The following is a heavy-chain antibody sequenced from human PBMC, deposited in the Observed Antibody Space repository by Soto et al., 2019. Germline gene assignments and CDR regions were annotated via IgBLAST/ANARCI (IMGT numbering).Heavy chain of an antibody. CDR2: IYHSGST. D-gene: IGHD3-22*01. CDR1: GGSISSGDYS. V-gene: IGHV4-30-2*01. Sequence: SETLSLTCAVSGGSISSGDYSWSWIRQPPGKGLEWIGYIYHSGSTYYNPSLKSRVTISVDRSKNQFSLYLQMNSLRAEDTAVYYCARPTYYYDSSGPPAYWGQGTLVTVSS. J-gene: IGHJ4*02. CDR3: ARPTYYYDSSGPPAY.